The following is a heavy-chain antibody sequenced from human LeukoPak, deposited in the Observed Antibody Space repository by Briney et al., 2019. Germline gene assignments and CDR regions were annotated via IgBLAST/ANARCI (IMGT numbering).Heavy chain of an antibody. CDR2: IIPIFGTA. CDR3: ASQKPGGNFDY. Sequence: ASVKVSCKASGYTFTSYGISWVRQAPGQGLEWMGGIIPIFGTANYAQKFQGRVTITADESTSTAYMELSSLRPEDTAVYYCASQKPGGNFDYWGQGTLVTVSS. J-gene: IGHJ4*02. V-gene: IGHV1-69*13. CDR1: GYTFTSYG. D-gene: IGHD4-23*01.